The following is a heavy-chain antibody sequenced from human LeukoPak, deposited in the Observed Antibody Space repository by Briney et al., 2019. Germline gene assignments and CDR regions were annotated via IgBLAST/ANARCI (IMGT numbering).Heavy chain of an antibody. J-gene: IGHJ6*03. CDR2: ISSSSSYI. Sequence: PGGSLRLSCAASGFTFSSYSMNWVRQAPGKGLEWVSSISSSSSYIYYADSVKGRFTISRDNAKNSLYLQMNSLRAEDTAVYYCARSIVVVPAATVGRAYYYYYMDVWGKGTTVTVSS. V-gene: IGHV3-21*01. CDR3: ARSIVVVPAATVGRAYYYYYMDV. CDR1: GFTFSSYS. D-gene: IGHD2-2*01.